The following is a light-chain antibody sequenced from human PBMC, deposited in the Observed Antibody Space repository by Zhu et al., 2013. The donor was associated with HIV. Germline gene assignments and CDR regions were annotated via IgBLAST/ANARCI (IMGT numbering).Light chain of an antibody. CDR3: GTWDSSLSAGV. J-gene: IGLJ3*02. CDR1: SSNIGASYD. CDR2: GNI. V-gene: IGLV1-40*01. Sequence: QSVLTQPPSVSGAPGQRVTISCTGTSSNIGASYDVHWYQQLPGTAPKLLIYGNINRPSGVPDRFSGSRSGTSATLGITGLQTGDEADYYCGTWDSSLSAGVFGGGTKVTVL.